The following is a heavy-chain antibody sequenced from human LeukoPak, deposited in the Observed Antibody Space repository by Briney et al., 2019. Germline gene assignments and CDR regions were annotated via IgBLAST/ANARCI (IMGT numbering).Heavy chain of an antibody. CDR3: ARDLRDATGY. CDR2: IYSGDST. Sequence: GGSLRLSCVASGFSSTYTSWVRQAPGKGLEWVSVIYSGDSTDYADSVRGRFTISRDISKNTVYLQMNSLRPEDMAVYYCARDLRDATGYWGQGTLVTV. CDR1: GFSSTY. V-gene: IGHV3-66*02. D-gene: IGHD1-14*01. J-gene: IGHJ4*02.